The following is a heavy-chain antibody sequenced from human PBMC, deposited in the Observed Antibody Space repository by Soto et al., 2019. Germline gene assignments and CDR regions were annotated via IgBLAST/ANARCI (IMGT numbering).Heavy chain of an antibody. V-gene: IGHV4-39*01. D-gene: IGHD5-18*01. CDR2: IYYSGST. CDR3: ASADPGGGHSYGYEYYFDY. CDR1: GGSISSSSYY. Sequence: QLQLQESGPGLVKPSETLSLTCTVSGGSISSSSYYWGWIRQPPGKGLEWIGSIYYSGSTYYNPSLKRRVTISVDTAKNQFSLKLSAGTAADTAVYYCASADPGGGHSYGYEYYFDYWGQGTLVTVSA. J-gene: IGHJ4*02.